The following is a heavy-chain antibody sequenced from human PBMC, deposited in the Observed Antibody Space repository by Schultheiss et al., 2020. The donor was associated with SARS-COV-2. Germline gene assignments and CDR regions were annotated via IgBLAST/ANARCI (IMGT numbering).Heavy chain of an antibody. D-gene: IGHD3-10*01. CDR2: ISASSSYI. V-gene: IGHV3-21*01. CDR3: ACMVQGTN. Sequence: GGSLRLSCAASGFTFSSYSMNWVRQAPGKGLQWVSSISASSSYIYYADSVKGRFTISRDNAKNSLYLQMNSLRAEDTAVYYCACMVQGTNWGQGTLVTVSS. CDR1: GFTFSSYS. J-gene: IGHJ4*02.